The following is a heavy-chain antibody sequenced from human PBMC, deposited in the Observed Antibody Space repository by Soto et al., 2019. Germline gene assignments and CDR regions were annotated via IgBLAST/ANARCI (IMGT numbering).Heavy chain of an antibody. CDR2: ISSSSSYI. CDR1: GFTFSSYS. Sequence: GGFLRLSCAASGFTFSSYSMNWVRQAPGKGLEWVSSISSSSSYIYYADSVKGRFTISRDNAKNSLYLQMNSLRAEDTAVYYCARESMALAGRKAIDYWGQGTLVTVSS. D-gene: IGHD3-10*01. V-gene: IGHV3-21*01. J-gene: IGHJ4*02. CDR3: ARESMALAGRKAIDY.